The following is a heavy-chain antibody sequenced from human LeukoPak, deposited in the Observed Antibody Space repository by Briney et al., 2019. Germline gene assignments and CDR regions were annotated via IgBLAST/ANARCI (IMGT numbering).Heavy chain of an antibody. D-gene: IGHD1-1*01. Sequence: SETLSLTCSVSDDSITMYYWTWIRQPPGKGLEWIGYIYYSGSTNYNPSLKSRVTISVDTSKNQFSLNLSSVTAADTAIYYCARTRNDGYFDYWGQGALVTVSS. J-gene: IGHJ4*02. CDR1: DDSITMYY. CDR3: ARTRNDGYFDY. CDR2: IYYSGST. V-gene: IGHV4-59*01.